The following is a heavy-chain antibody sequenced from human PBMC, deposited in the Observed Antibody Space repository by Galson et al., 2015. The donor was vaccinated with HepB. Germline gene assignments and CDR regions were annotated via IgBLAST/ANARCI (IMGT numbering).Heavy chain of an antibody. CDR1: GFDFTSYG. CDR3: ARVPDYGDVFDY. J-gene: IGHJ4*02. V-gene: IGHV3-33*01. D-gene: IGHD4-17*01. Sequence: SLRLSCAASGFDFTSYGMHWVRQTAGKGLEWVANIRYDGTNINYIDSVKGRFTVSRDNSRKTLYLQMNNLRAEDTAVYYCARVPDYGDVFDYWGQGTLVTVSS. CDR2: IRYDGTNI.